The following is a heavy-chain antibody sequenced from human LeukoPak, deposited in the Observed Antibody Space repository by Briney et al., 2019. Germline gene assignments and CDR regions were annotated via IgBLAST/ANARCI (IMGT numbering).Heavy chain of an antibody. J-gene: IGHJ6*02. CDR1: GGTFSNYA. CDR2: ITPIFGTT. Sequence: ASVKVSCKASGGTFSNYAINWVRQAPGQGLEWMGRITPIFGTTNYAQKFQGRVTITADKSTSTAYMDLNSLRSEDMAIYYCARDQRGQSKLLSRDSRDYGMDVWGQGTTVTVSS. D-gene: IGHD3-22*01. CDR3: ARDQRGQSKLLSRDSRDYGMDV. V-gene: IGHV1-69*06.